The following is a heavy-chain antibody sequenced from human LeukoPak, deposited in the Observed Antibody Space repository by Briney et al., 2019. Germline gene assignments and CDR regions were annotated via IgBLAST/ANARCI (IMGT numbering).Heavy chain of an antibody. V-gene: IGHV3-48*01. CDR3: AREFRGVISYFDY. CDR2: ISSSSSTI. CDR1: GFTFSSYS. Sequence: GGSLRLSCAASGFTFSSYSMNWVRQAPGKGLEWVSYISSSSSTIYYADSVKGRFTISRDNAKNSLYLQMNSLRAEDTAVYYCAREFRGVISYFDYWGQGTLVTVSS. J-gene: IGHJ4*02. D-gene: IGHD3-10*01.